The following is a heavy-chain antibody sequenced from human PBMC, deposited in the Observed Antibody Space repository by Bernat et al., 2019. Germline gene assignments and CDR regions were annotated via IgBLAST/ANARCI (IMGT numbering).Heavy chain of an antibody. V-gene: IGHV3-23*01. D-gene: IGHD3-10*01. CDR1: GFTFSSYA. CDR2: IGRSGTNT. CDR3: AKVRTGYYYYMDV. J-gene: IGHJ6*03. Sequence: EVQLLESGGDLIQPGGSLRLSCAASGFTFSSYAMSWVRQAPGKGLEWVSGIGRSGTNTYYADSVKGRFTISRDNSKNTVYLQMNSLRADDTAVYYCAKVRTGYYYYMDVWGKGTTVTVSS.